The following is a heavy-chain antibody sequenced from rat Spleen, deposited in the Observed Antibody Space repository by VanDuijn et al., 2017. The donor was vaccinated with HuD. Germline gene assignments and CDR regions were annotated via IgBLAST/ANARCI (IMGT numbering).Heavy chain of an antibody. Sequence: EVQLVESGGGLVQPGRSLKLSCAASGFTFSNYDMAWVRQAPTKGLEWIASISTGGGNTYYRDSVKGRFTISRDNAKSTLNLQMDSLRSEDTATYYCARQDDGTYYYPYYFDYWGQGVMVTVSS. J-gene: IGHJ2*01. V-gene: IGHV5-25*01. CDR3: ARQDDGTYYYPYYFDY. CDR1: GFTFSNYD. CDR2: ISTGGGNT. D-gene: IGHD1-12*02.